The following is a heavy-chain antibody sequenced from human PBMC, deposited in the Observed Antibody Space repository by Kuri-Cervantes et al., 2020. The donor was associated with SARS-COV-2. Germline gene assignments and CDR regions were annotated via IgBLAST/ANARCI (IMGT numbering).Heavy chain of an antibody. CDR3: ARAGYSSGWYPPNWFDP. Sequence: GGSLRLSCAASGLTFSSYAMHWVRQAPGKGLEWVAVISYDGSNKYYADSVKGRFTISRDNSKNTLYLQMNSLRAEDTAVYYCARAGYSSGWYPPNWFDPWGQGTLVTVSS. D-gene: IGHD6-19*01. CDR2: ISYDGSNK. J-gene: IGHJ5*02. V-gene: IGHV3-30-3*01. CDR1: GLTFSSYA.